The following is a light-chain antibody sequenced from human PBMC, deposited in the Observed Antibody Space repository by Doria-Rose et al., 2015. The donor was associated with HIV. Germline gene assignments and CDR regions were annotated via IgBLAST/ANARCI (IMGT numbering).Light chain of an antibody. CDR1: EAVRSW. V-gene: IGKV1-12*01. CDR2: AAS. J-gene: IGKJ5*01. CDR3: QQSNSFPIT. Sequence: RAIEAVRSWLVWYQQKPGKAPKVLIYAASTLQSGVPSRFSGSGFGTDFTLTISNLQPEDFATYYCQQSNSFPITFGQGTRLEIK.